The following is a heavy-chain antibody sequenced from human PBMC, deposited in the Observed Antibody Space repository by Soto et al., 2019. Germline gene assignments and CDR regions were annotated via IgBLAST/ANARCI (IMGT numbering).Heavy chain of an antibody. V-gene: IGHV3-48*02. J-gene: IGHJ4*02. Sequence: GGSLRLSCAASGFTFSSYSMNWVRQAPGKGLEWVAYISSQSSIMFYADSVQGRFTISRDNARNSLYLQMNSLRDEDTAVYYCARDPREWEQRLFDFWGQGTLVTVSS. CDR2: ISSQSSIM. D-gene: IGHD1-26*01. CDR1: GFTFSSYS. CDR3: ARDPREWEQRLFDF.